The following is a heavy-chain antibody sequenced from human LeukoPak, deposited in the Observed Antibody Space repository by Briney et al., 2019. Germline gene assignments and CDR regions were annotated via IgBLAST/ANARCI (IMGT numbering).Heavy chain of an antibody. Sequence: GGSLRLSCAASGFTVSSNYMSWVRQAPGKGLEWVSVIYSGGSTYYADSVKGRFTISRDNSKNTLYLQMNSLRAEDTAVYYCARDLSDYGDTAYWGQGTLVTVSS. V-gene: IGHV3-53*01. CDR1: GFTVSSNY. D-gene: IGHD4-17*01. CDR3: ARDLSDYGDTAY. J-gene: IGHJ4*02. CDR2: IYSGGST.